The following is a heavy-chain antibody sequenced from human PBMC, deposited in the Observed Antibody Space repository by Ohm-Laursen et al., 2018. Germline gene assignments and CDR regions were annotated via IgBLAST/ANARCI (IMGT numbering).Heavy chain of an antibody. D-gene: IGHD6-19*01. CDR2: INQDGSEK. J-gene: IGHJ6*02. Sequence: SLRLSCTASEVTFSSYWMSWVRQAPGKGLESVASINQDGSEKYFVDSVRGRFTIYRDNAKNSLYLQMNSLRAEDTAVYYCARGQQQWLVQDYYGMDVWGQGTTVTVSS. CDR3: ARGQQQWLVQDYYGMDV. CDR1: EVTFSSYW. V-gene: IGHV3-7*01.